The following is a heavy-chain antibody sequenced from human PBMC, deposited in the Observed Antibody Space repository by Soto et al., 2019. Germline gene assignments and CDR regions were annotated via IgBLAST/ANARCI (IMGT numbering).Heavy chain of an antibody. CDR3: ARVDSDDSSGYCYYYYGMDV. D-gene: IGHD3-22*01. Sequence: GGSLRLSCAASGFTFSSYWMSWVRQAPGKGLEWVANIKQDGSEKYYVDSVKGRFTISRDNAKNSLYLKMNSLRAEDTAVYYCARVDSDDSSGYCYYYYGMDVWGQGTPVTVSS. CDR1: GFTFSSYW. CDR2: IKQDGSEK. V-gene: IGHV3-7*01. J-gene: IGHJ6*02.